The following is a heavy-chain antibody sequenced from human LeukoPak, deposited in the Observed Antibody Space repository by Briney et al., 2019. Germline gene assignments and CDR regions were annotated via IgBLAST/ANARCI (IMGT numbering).Heavy chain of an antibody. Sequence: GGSLRLSCAASGFTFSSYSMNWIRQAPGKGLEWVSSISSSTSYIYCADSVKGRFTISKDNAKNSLYLQMNSLRAEDTAVYYCARAGGSTVSHSDYWGQGTLVTVSS. V-gene: IGHV3-21*01. J-gene: IGHJ4*02. D-gene: IGHD4-17*01. CDR3: ARAGGSTVSHSDY. CDR2: ISSSTSYI. CDR1: GFTFSSYS.